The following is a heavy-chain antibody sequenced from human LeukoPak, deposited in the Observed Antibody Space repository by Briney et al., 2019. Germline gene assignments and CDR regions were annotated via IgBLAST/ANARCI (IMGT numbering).Heavy chain of an antibody. V-gene: IGHV3-21*01. CDR2: ISTSSHYI. CDR3: ARDQCSTTACPIDY. J-gene: IGHJ4*02. Sequence: KSVGSLRLSCAASGFTFSIYTKNWVRQAPGKGLEWFSSISTSSHYIYYADSVKGRVTISRDNAKSSLYLQLDSLRAEDTAVYYCARDQCSTTACPIDYWGQGTLVTVAS. D-gene: IGHD2/OR15-2a*01. CDR1: GFTFSIYT.